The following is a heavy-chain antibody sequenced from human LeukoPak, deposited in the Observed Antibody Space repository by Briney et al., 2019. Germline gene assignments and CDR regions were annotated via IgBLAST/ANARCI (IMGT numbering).Heavy chain of an antibody. D-gene: IGHD2-15*01. J-gene: IGHJ4*02. V-gene: IGHV3-23*01. CDR1: GFTFRSYA. CDR3: ARRVVVAVLDY. Sequence: GGSLTVPCAASGFTFRSYAMSWVRQAPGKGLEWVAGISDSGLSTYYADSVKGRFTISRDNSKDTLYLQMNSLRVDDTAVYYCARRVVVAVLDYRGRGILVTVSS. CDR2: ISDSGLST.